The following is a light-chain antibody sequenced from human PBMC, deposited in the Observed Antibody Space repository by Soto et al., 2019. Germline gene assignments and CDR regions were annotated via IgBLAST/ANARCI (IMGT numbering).Light chain of an antibody. Sequence: DHQMTPAPSTLSASIGDRITNTFPASQTINNWLAWYQQKPGKAPNLLIYHASNLETGVPSRFSGSAFGTEFTLTISSLQPDDFATYYCQHYNSYPWTFGQGTKVDIK. CDR3: QHYNSYPWT. CDR1: QTINNW. V-gene: IGKV1-5*01. J-gene: IGKJ1*01. CDR2: HAS.